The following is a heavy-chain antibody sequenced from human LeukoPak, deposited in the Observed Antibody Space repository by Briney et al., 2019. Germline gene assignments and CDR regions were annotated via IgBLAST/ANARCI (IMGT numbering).Heavy chain of an antibody. CDR3: ARDECPLWSISCHRGFDP. D-gene: IGHD2-2*02. CDR2: IYKSGSS. CDR1: GGSISTYY. V-gene: IGHV4-4*07. J-gene: IGHJ5*02. Sequence: SETLSLTCSVSGGSISTYYWSWLRQSAGKGLEGIGRIYKSGSSNYNPSLKSRGSMSVDSSKNHFSLNLTSVTAEDTAVYYCARDECPLWSISCHRGFDPWGQGLLVTVSS.